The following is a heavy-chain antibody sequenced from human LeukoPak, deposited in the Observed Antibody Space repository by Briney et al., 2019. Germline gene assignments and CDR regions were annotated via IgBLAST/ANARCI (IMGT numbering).Heavy chain of an antibody. CDR1: GFTFSSYW. J-gene: IGHJ4*02. Sequence: GGSLRLSCAASGFTFSSYWMSWVRQAPGKGLEWVANIKQDGSEKYYVDSVKGRFTISRDNAKNSLYLQMNSLRAEDTAVYYCARDTPRGKWLAFDYWGQGTLVTVSS. V-gene: IGHV3-7*01. D-gene: IGHD6-19*01. CDR2: IKQDGSEK. CDR3: ARDTPRGKWLAFDY.